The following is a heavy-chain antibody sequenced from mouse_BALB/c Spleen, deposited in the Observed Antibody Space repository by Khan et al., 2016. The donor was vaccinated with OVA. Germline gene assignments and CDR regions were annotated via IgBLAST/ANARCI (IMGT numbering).Heavy chain of an antibody. V-gene: IGHV9-3*02. D-gene: IGHD2-14*01. CDR2: INTNTGEP. J-gene: IGHJ3*01. CDR1: GYTFTNYG. Sequence: QIQLVQSGPELKKPGETVKISCKASGYTFTNYGMNWVKQAPGKGLKWMGWINTNTGEPKFAEEFKERFAFSLETSASTAYLQINSLKNEDPATCFSASGYDMYCSWFAYWGQGTPVTVSA. CDR3: ASGYDMYCSWFAY.